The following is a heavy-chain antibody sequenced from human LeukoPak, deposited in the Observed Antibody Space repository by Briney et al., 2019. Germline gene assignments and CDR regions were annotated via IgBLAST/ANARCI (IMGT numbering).Heavy chain of an antibody. D-gene: IGHD3-22*01. Sequence: SETLSLTCAVYGGSFSGYYWSWIRQPPGKGLEWIREINHSGSTNYNPSLKSRVTISVDTSKNQFSLKLSSVTAADTAVYYCARGRRYYDSSGYSYYFDYWGQGTLVTVSS. CDR2: INHSGST. CDR3: ARGRRYYDSSGYSYYFDY. CDR1: GGSFSGYY. V-gene: IGHV4-34*01. J-gene: IGHJ4*02.